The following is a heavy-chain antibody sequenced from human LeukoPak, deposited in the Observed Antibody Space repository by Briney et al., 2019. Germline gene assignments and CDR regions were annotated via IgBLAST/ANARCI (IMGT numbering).Heavy chain of an antibody. CDR1: GGSFSGYY. Sequence: SETLSLTCAVYGGSFSGYYWSWIRQPPGKGLEWIGEINHSGSTNYNPSLKSRVTISVDTSKNQFSLKLSSVTAADTAVYYCAKAAGGAHFDYWGKGTLVTVSS. CDR2: INHSGST. CDR3: AKAAGGAHFDY. V-gene: IGHV4-34*01. D-gene: IGHD6-13*01. J-gene: IGHJ4*02.